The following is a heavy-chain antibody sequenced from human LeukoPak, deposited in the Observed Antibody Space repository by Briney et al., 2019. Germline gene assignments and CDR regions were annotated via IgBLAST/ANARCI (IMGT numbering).Heavy chain of an antibody. CDR2: INPISGVT. CDR1: GYTFTDYY. CDR3: ARRDCPNGVCNSLSRLDP. Sequence: ASVKVSCKASGYTFTDYYIHWVRQAPGQGLEWMGWINPISGVTNYAQKFQDRVTMTRDTSISTAYMELSRLRSDETAVYYCARRDCPNGVCNSLSRLDPWGQGTLVTVSS. D-gene: IGHD2-8*01. J-gene: IGHJ5*02. V-gene: IGHV1-2*02.